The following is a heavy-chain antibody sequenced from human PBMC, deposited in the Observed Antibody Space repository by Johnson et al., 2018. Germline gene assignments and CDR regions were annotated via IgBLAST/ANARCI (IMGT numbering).Heavy chain of an antibody. V-gene: IGHV3-43D*03. Sequence: VQLVESGGVVVQPGGSLRLSCAASGFTFDDYAMHWVRQAPGKGLEWVSLISWDGGSTYYADSVKGRFTISRDNSKNSLYLQMNSRRAEDTALYYYGKGGIAVAGQLLDAFDIWGQGTMVTVSS. CDR1: GFTFDDYA. D-gene: IGHD6-19*01. CDR2: ISWDGGST. CDR3: GKGGIAVAGQLLDAFDI. J-gene: IGHJ3*02.